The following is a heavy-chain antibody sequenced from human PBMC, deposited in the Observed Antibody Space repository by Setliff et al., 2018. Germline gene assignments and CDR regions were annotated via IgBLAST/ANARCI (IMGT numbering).Heavy chain of an antibody. CDR1: GYTLSNSI. CDR2: ISAYNGKT. D-gene: IGHD2-8*01. V-gene: IGHV1-18*01. J-gene: IGHJ4*02. Sequence: GASVKVSCKASGYTLSNSILSWVRQAPGQGLEWVGWISAYNGKTYFAQKFQDRITLTTDTSTNTGYLELRGLRSDDTAVYYCLRLVRYCTKIACQATSGDEVWGRGTLVTVS. CDR3: LRLVRYCTKIACQATSGDEV.